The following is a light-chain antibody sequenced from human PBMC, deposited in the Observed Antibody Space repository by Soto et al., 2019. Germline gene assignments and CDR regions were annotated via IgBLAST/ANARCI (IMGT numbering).Light chain of an antibody. Sequence: QSALTQPPSASGSPGQSVTISCTGSISDVGGHNSVSWYQHHPGKAPKLMIYEVSKRPSGVPDRFSGSKSGSTASLTVSGLQAEDEADYYCSSYAVSHNLGFGGGAQLTVL. CDR2: EVS. CDR1: ISDVGGHNS. J-gene: IGLJ2*01. V-gene: IGLV2-8*01. CDR3: SSYAVSHNLG.